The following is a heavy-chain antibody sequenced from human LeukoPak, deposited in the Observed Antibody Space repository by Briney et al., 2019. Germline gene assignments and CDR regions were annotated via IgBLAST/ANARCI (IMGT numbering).Heavy chain of an antibody. CDR1: GYTFTDYY. CDR2: INPNSGGT. Sequence: ASVKVSCKASGYTFTDYYMNWVRQAPGQGLEWMGWINPNSGGTNYAQKFQGRVTMTRDTSITTAYMELSSLRSDDTAMYYWTRALGSDYWGQGTLVTVSS. J-gene: IGHJ4*02. V-gene: IGHV1-2*02. CDR3: TRALGSDY. D-gene: IGHD1-26*01.